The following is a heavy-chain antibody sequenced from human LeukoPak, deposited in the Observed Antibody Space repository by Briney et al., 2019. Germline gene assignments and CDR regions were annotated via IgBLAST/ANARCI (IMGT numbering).Heavy chain of an antibody. D-gene: IGHD3-22*01. CDR1: GGSISSYY. J-gene: IGHJ3*02. CDR3: ASLTTADAFDI. V-gene: IGHV4-4*07. CDR2: IYTSGST. Sequence: PSETLSLTCTVSGGSISSYYWSWIWQPAGKGLEWIGRIYTSGSTNYNPSLKSRVTMSVDTSKNQFSLKLSSVTAADTAVFYCASLTTADAFDIWGQGTMVTVSS.